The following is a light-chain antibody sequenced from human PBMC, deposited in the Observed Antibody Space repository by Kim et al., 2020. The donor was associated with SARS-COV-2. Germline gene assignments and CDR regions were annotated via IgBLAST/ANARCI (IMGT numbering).Light chain of an antibody. CDR2: YDH. V-gene: IGLV3-21*01. Sequence: SYELTRPPSLSVAPGQTASISCGGKNIGTKSVHWYRQRPGQAPILVIHYDHDRPSGISERISASNSGDSATLTISGVEAGDEADYYCQVWDNDSAHRVFG. CDR1: NIGTKS. CDR3: QVWDNDSAHRV. J-gene: IGLJ2*01.